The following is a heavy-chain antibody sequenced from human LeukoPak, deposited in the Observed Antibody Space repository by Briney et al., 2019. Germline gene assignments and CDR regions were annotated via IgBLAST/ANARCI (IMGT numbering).Heavy chain of an antibody. CDR1: GGSISSYY. V-gene: IGHV4-59*01. D-gene: IGHD4-11*01. Sequence: PSETLSLTCTVSGGSISSYYWSWIRQPPGKGLEWIGYIYYSGSTNYNPSLKSRVTISVDTSKNQFSLKLSSVTAADTAVYYCAREPYSDAFDIWGQGTMVTVSS. CDR2: IYYSGST. J-gene: IGHJ3*02. CDR3: AREPYSDAFDI.